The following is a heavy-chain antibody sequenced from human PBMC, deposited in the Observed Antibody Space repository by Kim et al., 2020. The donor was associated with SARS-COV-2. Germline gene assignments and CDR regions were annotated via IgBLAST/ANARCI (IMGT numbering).Heavy chain of an antibody. J-gene: IGHJ3*02. CDR1: GGSFSGYY. CDR2: INHSGST. CDR3: ARLLPSGGAFDI. D-gene: IGHD2-15*01. V-gene: IGHV4-34*01. Sequence: SETLSLTCAVYGGSFSGYYWSWIRQPPGKGLEWIGEINHSGSTNYNPSLKSRVTISVDTSKNQFSLKLSSVTAADTAVYYCARLLPSGGAFDIWGQGTMVTVSS.